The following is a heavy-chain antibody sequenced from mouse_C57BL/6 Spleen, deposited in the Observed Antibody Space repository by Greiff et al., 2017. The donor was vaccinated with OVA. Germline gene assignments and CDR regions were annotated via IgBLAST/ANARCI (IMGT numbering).Heavy chain of an antibody. J-gene: IGHJ2*01. CDR3: ARSVLYSNRDY. D-gene: IGHD2-5*01. CDR1: GYTFTSYW. V-gene: IGHV1-52*01. CDR2: IDPSDSET. Sequence: VKLQQPGAELVRPGSSVKLSCKASGYTFTSYWMHWVKQRPIQGLEWIGNIDPSDSETHYNQKFKDKATLTVDKSSSTAYMQLSSLTSEDSAVYYCARSVLYSNRDYWGQGTTLTVSS.